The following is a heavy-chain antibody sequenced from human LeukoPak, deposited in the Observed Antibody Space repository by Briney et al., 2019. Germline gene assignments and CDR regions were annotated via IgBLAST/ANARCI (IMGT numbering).Heavy chain of an antibody. CDR2: INPSGGGT. Sequence: ASVKVSCKASGYTFTSFHMHWVRHAPGQGLGWMGIINPSGGGTSYPQKFQGRVTMTRDTSTSTVYMELSSLRSEDTAVYYCARAPHSSAGDNFDYWGQGTLVTVSS. J-gene: IGHJ4*02. V-gene: IGHV1-46*01. D-gene: IGHD2-15*01. CDR3: ARAPHSSAGDNFDY. CDR1: GYTFTSFH.